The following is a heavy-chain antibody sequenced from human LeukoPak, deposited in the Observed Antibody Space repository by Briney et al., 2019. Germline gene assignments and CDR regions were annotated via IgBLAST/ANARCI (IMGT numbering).Heavy chain of an antibody. V-gene: IGHV3-23*01. D-gene: IGHD4-17*01. Sequence: GGSLRLSCAASGFTFSSYGMSWVRQAPGKGLEWVSAISGSGGSTYYADFVKGRFTISRDNSRNTLYLQMNSLRAEDTAVYYCAKDVLTTVTKISGWWFDPWGQGTLVTVSS. J-gene: IGHJ5*02. CDR3: AKDVLTTVTKISGWWFDP. CDR1: GFTFSSYG. CDR2: ISGSGGST.